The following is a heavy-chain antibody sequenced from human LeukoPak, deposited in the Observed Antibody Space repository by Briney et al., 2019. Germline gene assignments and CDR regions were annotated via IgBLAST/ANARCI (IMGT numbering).Heavy chain of an antibody. Sequence: SETLSLTCGVSYYSISSQYCWSWIRQPPGKGLEWIGYIYHSGYTYYNPSLNSRLAISVDTSKNQFSLKLTSVTVADTAVYYCARLTQGWVCSSTGCSSDVWGQGTTVTVSS. CDR2: IYHSGYT. J-gene: IGHJ6*02. D-gene: IGHD2-2*01. CDR3: ARLTQGWVCSSTGCSSDV. V-gene: IGHV4-30-4*01. CDR1: YYSISSQYC.